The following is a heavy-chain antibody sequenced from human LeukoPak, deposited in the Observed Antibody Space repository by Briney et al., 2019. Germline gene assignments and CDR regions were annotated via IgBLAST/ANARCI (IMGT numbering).Heavy chain of an antibody. D-gene: IGHD1-26*01. V-gene: IGHV1-24*01. J-gene: IGHJ3*02. CDR2: FDPEDGET. Sequence: GASEKVSCKVSGYTLTELSMHWVRQAPGKGLEWMGGFDPEDGETIYAQKFQGRVTMTEDTSTDTAYMELSSMRSEDTAVYYCATESGSYYKVAFDIWGQGTMVTVSS. CDR3: ATESGSYYKVAFDI. CDR1: GYTLTELS.